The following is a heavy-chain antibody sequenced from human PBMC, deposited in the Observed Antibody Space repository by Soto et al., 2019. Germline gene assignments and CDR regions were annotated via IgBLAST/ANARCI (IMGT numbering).Heavy chain of an antibody. CDR2: ISAYSGST. CDR3: ARGPPTSCSGGNCYSHYFDY. D-gene: IGHD2-15*01. Sequence: QVQLVQSGAEVKKPGASVKVSCKASGYTFTSYGISWVRQAPGQGLEWMGWISAYSGSTKYAQKLQDRVTMTTDTSTNIAYMELRSLRSDDTVIYYCARGPPTSCSGGNCYSHYFDYWGQGTLVTVSS. J-gene: IGHJ4*02. CDR1: GYTFTSYG. V-gene: IGHV1-18*01.